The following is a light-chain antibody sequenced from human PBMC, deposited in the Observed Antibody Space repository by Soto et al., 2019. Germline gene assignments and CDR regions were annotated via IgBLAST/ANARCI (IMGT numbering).Light chain of an antibody. J-gene: IGLJ2*01. CDR1: SSDVGSYRL. Sequence: QSALTQPASVSASPGEPITISCTGTSSDVGSYRLVSWYQQHPGKAPKLIIYEDDERPSGVSNRFSGSKSGNTASLTISGRQAEDEADYYCSSYAGRSTFVVFGGGTKVTVL. V-gene: IGLV2-23*01. CDR3: SSYAGRSTFVV. CDR2: EDD.